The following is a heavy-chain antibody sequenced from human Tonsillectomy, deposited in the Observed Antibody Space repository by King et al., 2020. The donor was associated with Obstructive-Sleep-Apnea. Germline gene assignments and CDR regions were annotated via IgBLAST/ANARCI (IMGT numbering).Heavy chain of an antibody. CDR2: IIPIFGTA. CDR3: ATPHGGGYYYYYYGMDV. Sequence: QLVQSGAEVKKPGSSVKVSCKASGGTFSSYAISWVRQAPGQGLEWMGGIIPIFGTANYAQKFQGRVTITADESTSTAYMELSSLRSGDTSVYYCATPHGGGYYYYYYGMDVWGQGTTVTVSS. D-gene: IGHD3-16*01. V-gene: IGHV1-69*01. CDR1: GGTFSSYA. J-gene: IGHJ6*02.